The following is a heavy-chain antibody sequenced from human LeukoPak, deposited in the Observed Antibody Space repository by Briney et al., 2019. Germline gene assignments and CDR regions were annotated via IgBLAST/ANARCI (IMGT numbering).Heavy chain of an antibody. CDR1: GFTFSSYW. CDR3: AKDPVAGKFDS. CDR2: IKQDGSDK. V-gene: IGHV3-7*04. Sequence: GGSLRLSCAASGFTFSSYWMSWVRQAPGKGLEWVANIKQDGSDKYYVDSVKGRFTISRDNAKNSLYLQMNSLRAEDTAVYYCAKDPVAGKFDSWGQGTPVTVFS. D-gene: IGHD6-19*01. J-gene: IGHJ4*02.